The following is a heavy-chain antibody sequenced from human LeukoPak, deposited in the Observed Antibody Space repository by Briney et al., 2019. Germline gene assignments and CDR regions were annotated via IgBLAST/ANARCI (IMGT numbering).Heavy chain of an antibody. V-gene: IGHV3-48*03. CDR2: ISSSGSTI. D-gene: IGHD2-15*01. J-gene: IGHJ4*02. CDR3: PRESSGVHFDY. CDR1: GFTFSSYE. Sequence: GGSLRLSCAASGFTFSSYEMNWVRQAPGKGLEWVSYISSSGSTIYYADSVKGRFTISRDNAKNSLYLQMNSLRAEDTAVYYCPRESSGVHFDYWGQGTLVTVSS.